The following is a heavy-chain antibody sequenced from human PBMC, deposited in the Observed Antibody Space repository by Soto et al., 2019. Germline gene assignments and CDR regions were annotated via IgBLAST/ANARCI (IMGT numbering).Heavy chain of an antibody. V-gene: IGHV1-69*01. J-gene: IGHJ6*02. CDR2: SIPIFGTA. CDR1: GGTFSSYA. D-gene: IGHD3-3*01. Sequence: QVQLVQSGAEVKKPGSSVKVSCKASGGTFSSYAISWVRQAPGQGLEGMGGSIPIFGTANYAQKFQVRVTITADESTSTAYMELSSLRSEDTAVYYCASSLRFLEWSYYGMDVWGQGTTVTVSS. CDR3: ASSLRFLEWSYYGMDV.